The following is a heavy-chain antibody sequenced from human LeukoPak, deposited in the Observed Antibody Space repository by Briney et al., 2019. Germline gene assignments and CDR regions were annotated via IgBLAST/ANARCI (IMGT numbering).Heavy chain of an antibody. CDR2: MSSTDGTT. CDR1: GFTFSNYA. CDR3: AKRGVRGSYYFDH. Sequence: PGGSLRLSCAASGFTFSNYAMTWVRQAPGKGLEWVSTMSSTDGTTFYADSVKGRFTISSDNSKNILYLQMNNLRAEDTAVYHCAKRGVRGSYYFDHWGQGTLVTVSS. J-gene: IGHJ4*02. V-gene: IGHV3-23*01. D-gene: IGHD3-10*01.